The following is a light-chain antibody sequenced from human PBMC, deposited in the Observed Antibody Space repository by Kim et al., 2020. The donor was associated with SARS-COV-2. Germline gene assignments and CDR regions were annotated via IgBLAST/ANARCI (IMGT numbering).Light chain of an antibody. CDR3: QQYLSSAPSVS. CDR2: DVS. J-gene: IGKJ3*01. CDR1: ENSDRW. V-gene: IGKV1-5*01. Sequence: VGDRVTITCRARENSDRWLSWYQQKPGKAPKLLIYDVSSLGSGVPSRFSGSGSGTEFTLTLSSLQPDDFATYFCQQYLSSAPSVSFGAGTKVDIK.